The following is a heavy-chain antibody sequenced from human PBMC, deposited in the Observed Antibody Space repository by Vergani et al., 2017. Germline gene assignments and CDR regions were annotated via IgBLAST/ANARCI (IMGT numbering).Heavy chain of an antibody. V-gene: IGHV3-48*03. CDR2: ISSSGSTI. Sequence: EVQLVESGGGLVQPGGSLRLSCAASGFNFSSYEMNWVRQAPGKGLEWVSYISSSGSTIYYADSVKGRFTISRDNAKNSLYLQMNSLRAEDTAVYYCARGPGYSSGWYSYYFDYWGQGTLVTVSS. J-gene: IGHJ4*02. D-gene: IGHD6-19*01. CDR3: ARGPGYSSGWYSYYFDY. CDR1: GFNFSSYE.